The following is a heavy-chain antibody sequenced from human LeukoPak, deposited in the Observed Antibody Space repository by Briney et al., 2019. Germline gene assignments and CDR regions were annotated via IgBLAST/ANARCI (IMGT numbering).Heavy chain of an antibody. V-gene: IGHV4-59*01. CDR1: GGSISSYY. CDR2: IYYSGST. CDR3: ACYGGTDAFDI. D-gene: IGHD4-23*01. J-gene: IGHJ3*02. Sequence: SETLSLTCTVSGGSISSYYWSWIRQPPGKGLEWIGYIYYSGSTNYNPSLKSRVTISVDTSKNQFSLKLSSVTAADTAVYYCACYGGTDAFDIWGQGTVVTVSS.